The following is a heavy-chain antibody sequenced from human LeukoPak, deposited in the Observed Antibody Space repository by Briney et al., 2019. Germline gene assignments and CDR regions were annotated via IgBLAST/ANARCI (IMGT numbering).Heavy chain of an antibody. J-gene: IGHJ4*02. CDR3: ARRVSWTYGGGYYFDY. CDR1: GYSFTSYW. CDR2: IYPGDSDT. Sequence: GESLKISCKGSGYSFTSYWIGWVRQMPGKGLEWMGIIYPGDSDTRYSPSFQGQVTISADKSISTAYLQWSSLKASDTAMYYGARRVSWTYGGGYYFDYWGQGTLVTVSS. D-gene: IGHD1-26*01. V-gene: IGHV5-51*01.